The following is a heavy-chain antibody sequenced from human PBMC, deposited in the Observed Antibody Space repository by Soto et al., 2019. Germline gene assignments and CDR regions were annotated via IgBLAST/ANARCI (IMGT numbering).Heavy chain of an antibody. CDR2: ISYDGSNK. CDR3: AKEGLAAAGCFDY. Sequence: HPGGSLRLSCAASPFTFSSYGMHWVRQAPGKGLEGVAVISYDGSNKYYADSVKGRFTISRDNSKNTLYLQMNSLRAEDTAVYYCAKEGLAAAGCFDYWGQGT. V-gene: IGHV3-30*18. CDR1: PFTFSSYG. D-gene: IGHD6-13*01. J-gene: IGHJ4*02.